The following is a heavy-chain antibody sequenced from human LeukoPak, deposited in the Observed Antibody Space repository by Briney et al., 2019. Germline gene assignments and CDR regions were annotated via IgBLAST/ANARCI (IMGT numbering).Heavy chain of an antibody. CDR3: ARDLMGIAYRGAFYY. D-gene: IGHD6-13*01. J-gene: IGHJ4*02. Sequence: GRSLRLSCAASGFTFSSYGMSWVRQAPGKGLEWVSGINWNGGSTGYTDSVKGRFTISRDNAKNSLYLQMNSPRGEDTALYHCARDLMGIAYRGAFYYWGQGTLVTVSS. CDR2: INWNGGST. V-gene: IGHV3-20*01. CDR1: GFTFSSYG.